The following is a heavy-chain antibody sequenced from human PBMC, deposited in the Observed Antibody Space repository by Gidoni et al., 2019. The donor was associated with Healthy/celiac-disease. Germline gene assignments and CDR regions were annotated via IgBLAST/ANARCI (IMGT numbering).Heavy chain of an antibody. Sequence: EVQLLESGGGLVQPGGSLRLSCSASGFTFSRYAISLFRQAPGKGLEWVSAISGSGGSTYYADSVKGRFTISRDNSKNTLYLQMNSLRAEDTAVYYCAKLRGEWLFHSDYYYYYGMDVWGQGTTVTVSS. D-gene: IGHD3-3*01. J-gene: IGHJ6*02. V-gene: IGHV3-23*01. CDR2: ISGSGGST. CDR1: GFTFSRYA. CDR3: AKLRGEWLFHSDYYYYYGMDV.